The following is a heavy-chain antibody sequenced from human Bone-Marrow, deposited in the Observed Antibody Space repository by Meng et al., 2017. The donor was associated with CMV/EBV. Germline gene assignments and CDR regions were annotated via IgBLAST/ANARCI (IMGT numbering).Heavy chain of an antibody. J-gene: IGHJ4*02. Sequence: TCAVYGGSFSGYYWSWVRQPPGRGLEWIGEINHGGTTNYNPSLESRVTISVDTSKNQFSLRLTSVTATDMAVYYCARGREVGAVQPFFWGQGTLVTVSS. V-gene: IGHV4-34*01. CDR3: ARGREVGAVQPFF. CDR2: INHGGTT. D-gene: IGHD1-26*01. CDR1: GGSFSGYY.